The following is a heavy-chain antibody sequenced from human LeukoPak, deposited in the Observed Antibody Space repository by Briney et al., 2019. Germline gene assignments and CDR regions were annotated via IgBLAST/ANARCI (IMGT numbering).Heavy chain of an antibody. CDR3: ATDRAYSTFDY. CDR2: MSPEGSEK. J-gene: IGHJ4*02. D-gene: IGHD6-13*01. V-gene: IGHV3-7*01. Sequence: GGSLRLSCAASGFTFSTYWMNWIRQAPGKGLECVASMSPEGSEKYYVDSVKGRFTISRDNAKNSLYLQMNSLRAEDTAVYYCATDRAYSTFDYWGQGTLVTVSS. CDR1: GFTFSTYW.